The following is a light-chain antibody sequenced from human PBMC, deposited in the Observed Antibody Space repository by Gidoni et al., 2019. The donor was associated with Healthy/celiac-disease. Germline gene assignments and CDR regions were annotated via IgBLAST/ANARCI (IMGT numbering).Light chain of an antibody. J-gene: IGLJ2*01. CDR2: KDS. CDR1: ALPKQY. Sequence: SYELTQPPSVSVYPGQTARITCSGDALPKQYAYWYQQKPGQAHVLVLYKDSERPSGIPERVSGSSSGTTVTLNISGVQAEDEADYYCQSADSSGTYVVFGGGTKLTVL. CDR3: QSADSSGTYVV. V-gene: IGLV3-25*03.